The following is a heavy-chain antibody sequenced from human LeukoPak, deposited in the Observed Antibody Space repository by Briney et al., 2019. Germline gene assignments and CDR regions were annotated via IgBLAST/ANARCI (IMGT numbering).Heavy chain of an antibody. CDR3: ARNASTMIVPGGWFDP. CDR2: IYYSGST. Sequence: SETLSLTCTVSGGSIRSSGYYWGWLRQPPGKGLEGIGCIYYSGSTSYTPSLKSRVTMTVDTAQNQFSLKLSSVTAADTAVYYSARNASTMIVPGGWFDPWGQGTLVTVSS. D-gene: IGHD3-22*01. CDR1: GGSIRSSGYY. J-gene: IGHJ5*02. V-gene: IGHV4-39*01.